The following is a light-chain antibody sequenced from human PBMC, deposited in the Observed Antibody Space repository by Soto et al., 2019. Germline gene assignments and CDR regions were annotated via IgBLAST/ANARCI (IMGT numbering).Light chain of an antibody. J-gene: IGKJ1*01. CDR1: QSVSNNY. V-gene: IGKV3-20*01. Sequence: EIVLTQSQGTLSLSPGERATLSCRASQSVSNNYLAWYQRKPGQAPRLLIYGASSRATDIPTRFSGSGSGTDFALTVTWLEPEDVAVYYCQQYGSSPPTFGQGPKVEIK. CDR2: GAS. CDR3: QQYGSSPPT.